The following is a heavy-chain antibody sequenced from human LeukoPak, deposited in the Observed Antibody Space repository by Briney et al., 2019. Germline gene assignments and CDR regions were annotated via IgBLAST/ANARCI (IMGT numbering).Heavy chain of an antibody. J-gene: IGHJ4*02. V-gene: IGHV1-8*01. CDR1: GYTFTSYD. CDR2: MNPNSGNT. D-gene: IGHD6-6*01. Sequence: ASVKVSCKASGYTFTSYDINWVRQATGQGLEWMGWMNPNSGNTGYAQKFQGRVTMTRNTSISTAYMELSSLRSEDTAVYYCARGGTIAARRWYGYWGQGALVTVSS. CDR3: ARGGTIAARRWYGY.